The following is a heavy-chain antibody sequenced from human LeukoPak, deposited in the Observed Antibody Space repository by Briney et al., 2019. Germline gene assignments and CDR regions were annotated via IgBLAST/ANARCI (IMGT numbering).Heavy chain of an antibody. J-gene: IGHJ4*02. CDR3: ARDVLGRE. CDR1: GYSISSGYY. Sequence: SETLSLTCTVSGYSISSGYYWGWIRQPPGKGLEWIGSIYHSGSTYYNPSLKSRVTISVDTSKNQFSLKLSSVTAADTAVYYCARDVLGREWGQGTLVTVSS. D-gene: IGHD7-27*01. V-gene: IGHV4-38-2*02. CDR2: IYHSGST.